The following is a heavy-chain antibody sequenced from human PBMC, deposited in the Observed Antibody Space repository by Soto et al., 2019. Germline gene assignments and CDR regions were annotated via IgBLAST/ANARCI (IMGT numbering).Heavy chain of an antibody. CDR1: GFTVSSNY. D-gene: IGHD6-13*01. V-gene: IGHV3-53*01. CDR2: IYSGGST. J-gene: IGHJ5*02. Sequence: EVQLVESGGGLIQPGGSLRLSCAASGFTVSSNYMSWVRQAPGKGLEWVSVIYSGGSTYYADSVKGRFTISRDNSKTTLYLQMNSLRAEDTAVYYCARASYSSSWYGGYWFDPWGQGTLVTVSS. CDR3: ARASYSSSWYGGYWFDP.